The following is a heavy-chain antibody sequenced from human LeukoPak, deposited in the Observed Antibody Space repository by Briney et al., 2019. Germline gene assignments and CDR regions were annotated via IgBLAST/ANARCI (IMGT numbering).Heavy chain of an antibody. CDR1: GCSISSGDYY. D-gene: IGHD3-22*01. CDR3: ARGYYDSSGYYYVDY. CDR2: IYYSGST. J-gene: IGHJ4*02. Sequence: PSQTLSLTCTVSGCSISSGDYYWSWIRQPPGKGLERIGYIYYSGSTYYNPSLKSRVTISVDTSKNQFSLKLSSVTAADTAVYYCARGYYDSSGYYYVDYWGQGTLVTVSS. V-gene: IGHV4-30-4*01.